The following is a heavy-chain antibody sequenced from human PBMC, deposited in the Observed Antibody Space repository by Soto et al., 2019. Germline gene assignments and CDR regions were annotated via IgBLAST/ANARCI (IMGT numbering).Heavy chain of an antibody. CDR1: GFTFSSYS. J-gene: IGHJ4*02. V-gene: IGHV3-23*01. CDR3: AKATRIQLWYDPYFDY. Sequence: TGGSLILSCAASGFTFSSYSLSWVRQAPGKGLEWVSAIRGSGGSTHYADSVKGRFTISRDNSKNTLYLQMNSLRAEDTAVYYCAKATRIQLWYDPYFDYWGQGTLVTVSS. CDR2: IRGSGGST. D-gene: IGHD5-18*01.